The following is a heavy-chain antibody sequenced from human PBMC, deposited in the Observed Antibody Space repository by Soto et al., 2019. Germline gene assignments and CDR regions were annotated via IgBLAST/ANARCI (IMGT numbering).Heavy chain of an antibody. CDR1: GFTFSSNA. D-gene: IGHD3-10*01. CDR2: VSGDGYAS. Sequence: EVRLLESGGGLVQPGGSLSLSCAGSGFTFSSNAMGWVRQAPGKGLEWVSSVSGDGYASDYADSVKGRFTVSRHNSKNTLYLQMNSLRAEDTAVYYCAKRHYYGSGSFALATWGQGTLVTVSS. V-gene: IGHV3-23*01. CDR3: AKRHYYGSGSFALAT. J-gene: IGHJ4*03.